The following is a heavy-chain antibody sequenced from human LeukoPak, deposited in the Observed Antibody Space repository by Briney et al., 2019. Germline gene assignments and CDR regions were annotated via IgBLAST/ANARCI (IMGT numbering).Heavy chain of an antibody. D-gene: IGHD3-3*01. J-gene: IGHJ4*02. CDR2: ISWNSGSI. V-gene: IGHV3-9*01. CDR3: AKGYDFWSGGIDY. CDR1: GFTFDDYA. Sequence: PGGSLRLSCAASGFTFDDYAMHWVRQAPGKGLEWVSGISWNSGSIGYADSVKGRFTISRDNAKNSLYLQMNSLRAEDTALYYCAKGYDFWSGGIDYWGQGTLVTVSS.